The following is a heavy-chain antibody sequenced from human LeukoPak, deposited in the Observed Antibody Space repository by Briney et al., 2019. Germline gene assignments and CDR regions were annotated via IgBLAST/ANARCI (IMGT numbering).Heavy chain of an antibody. D-gene: IGHD3-10*01. J-gene: IGHJ5*02. Sequence: ASVKASCKPSGYTFTSYGTSWVRQPPGQGREWMGWISAYNGKTNYAQKLQGRVTITTDITTNTAYMEVKSLRSNDRAVYYCARNGYCGSVQYHNWFDLWGQGTMVTVSS. CDR3: ARNGYCGSVQYHNWFDL. CDR1: GYTFTSYG. CDR2: ISAYNGKT. V-gene: IGHV1-18*04.